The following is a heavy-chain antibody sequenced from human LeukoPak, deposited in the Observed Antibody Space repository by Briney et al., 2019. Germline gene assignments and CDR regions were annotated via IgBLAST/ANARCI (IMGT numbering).Heavy chain of an antibody. CDR1: GFTFSSYA. J-gene: IGHJ4*02. CDR3: ARGLRSGWHFDY. Sequence: GRSLRLSCAASGFTFSSYAMHWVRQAPGKGLEWVAVISYDGSNKYYADSVKGRFTISRDNSKNPLYLQINRLRAEDTAVYYCARGLRSGWHFDYWGQGTLVTVSS. CDR2: ISYDGSNK. V-gene: IGHV3-30*04. D-gene: IGHD6-19*01.